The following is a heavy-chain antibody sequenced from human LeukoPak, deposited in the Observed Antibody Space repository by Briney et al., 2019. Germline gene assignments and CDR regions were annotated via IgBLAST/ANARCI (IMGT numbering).Heavy chain of an antibody. J-gene: IGHJ6*03. CDR2: IYTSGST. CDR3: ARTYYDILTYYYYTDV. D-gene: IGHD3-9*01. Sequence: SETLSLTCTVSGGSISSYYWSWIRQPAGKGLEWIGRIYTSGSTNYNPSLKSRVTMSVDTSKNQFSLKLSSVTAADTAVYYCARTYYDILTYYYYTDVWGKGTTVTVSS. CDR1: GGSISSYY. V-gene: IGHV4-4*07.